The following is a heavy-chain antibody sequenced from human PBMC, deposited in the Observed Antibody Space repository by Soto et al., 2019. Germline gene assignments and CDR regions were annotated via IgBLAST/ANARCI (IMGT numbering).Heavy chain of an antibody. V-gene: IGHV3-7*01. CDR1: GFTFSSYW. D-gene: IGHD6-13*01. CDR3: ARERQQLDQWSRYWYFAL. CDR2: IKQDGSEK. Sequence: EVQLVESGGGLVQPGGSLRLSCAASGFTFSSYWMSWVRQAPGKGLEWVANIKQDGSEKYYVDSVKGRFTISRANAKNSLYLQMNSRRAEDTAVYYCARERQQLDQWSRYWYFALWGRGTLVTVSS. J-gene: IGHJ2*01.